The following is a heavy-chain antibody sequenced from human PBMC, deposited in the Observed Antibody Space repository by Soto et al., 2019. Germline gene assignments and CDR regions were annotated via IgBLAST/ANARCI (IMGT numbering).Heavy chain of an antibody. D-gene: IGHD3-10*01. CDR3: ARHRTYYYGSGSYYEYYYGMDV. CDR2: IYYSGST. J-gene: IGHJ6*02. CDR1: GGSISSYY. V-gene: IGHV4-59*08. Sequence: SETLSLTCAVSGGSISSYYWSWIRQPPGKGLEWIGYIYYSGSTNYNPSLKSRVTISVDTSKNQFSLKLSSVTAADTAVYYCARHRTYYYGSGSYYEYYYGMDVWGQGTTVTVSS.